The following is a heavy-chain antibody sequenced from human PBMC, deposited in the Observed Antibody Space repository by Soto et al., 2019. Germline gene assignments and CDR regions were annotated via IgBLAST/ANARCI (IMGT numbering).Heavy chain of an antibody. D-gene: IGHD2-15*01. CDR1: GGSISSGGYY. CDR3: ARDRGYCSGGSCSEHYMDV. V-gene: IGHV4-31*03. Sequence: QVQLQESGPGLVKPSQTLSLTCTVSGGSISSGGYYWSWIRQHPGKGLEGIGYIYYGGSTYYNPSLKIRVTISVDTSKNQFSLKLSSVTAADTAVYYCARDRGYCSGGSCSEHYMDVWGKGTTVTVSS. CDR2: IYYGGST. J-gene: IGHJ6*03.